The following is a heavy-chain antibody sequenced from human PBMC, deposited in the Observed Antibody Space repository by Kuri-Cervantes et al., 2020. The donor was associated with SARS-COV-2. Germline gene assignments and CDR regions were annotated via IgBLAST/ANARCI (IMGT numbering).Heavy chain of an antibody. V-gene: IGHV4-34*01. CDR3: ARLSFGASGYYYYMDV. CDR1: GGSFSAYY. J-gene: IGHJ6*03. CDR2: ISHSGST. Sequence: SETLSLTCVVSGGSFSAYYWTWIRQPPGKGLEWVGEISHSGSTNYNPSLKSRVTISVDTSKNQFSLKLSSVTAADTAVYYCARLSFGASGYYYYMDVWGKGTTVTVSS. D-gene: IGHD3-3*01.